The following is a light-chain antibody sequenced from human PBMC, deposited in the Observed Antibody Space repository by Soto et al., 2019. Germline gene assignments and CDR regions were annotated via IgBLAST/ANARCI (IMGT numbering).Light chain of an antibody. Sequence: QSALTQPPSASGSPGQSVTISCTGTSSDIGGYNFVSWYQHHPGKASKLMIYEVTKRSLGVPDRFSGSKSGNTASLTVSGLRADDEAVYYCSSYAVTNNFVVFGGGTKLTVL. V-gene: IGLV2-8*01. J-gene: IGLJ2*01. CDR3: SSYAVTNNFVV. CDR1: SSDIGGYNF. CDR2: EVT.